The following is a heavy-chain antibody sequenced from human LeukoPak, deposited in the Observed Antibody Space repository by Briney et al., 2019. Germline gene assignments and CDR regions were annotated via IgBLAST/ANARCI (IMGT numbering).Heavy chain of an antibody. J-gene: IGHJ4*02. V-gene: IGHV1-18*01. D-gene: IGHD6-19*01. CDR3: ASSLFSSGRPPSFDY. CDR2: ISAYNGNT. CDR1: GYTFISYG. Sequence: ASVKVSCKASGYTFISYGFSWVRQAPGQGLEWMGWISAYNGNTNYAQKLQGRVTMTTDTSTSTAYMELRSLRSDDTAVYYCASSLFSSGRPPSFDYWGQGTLVTVSS.